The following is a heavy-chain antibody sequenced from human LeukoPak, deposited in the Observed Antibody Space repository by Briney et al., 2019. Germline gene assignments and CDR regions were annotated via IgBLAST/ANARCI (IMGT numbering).Heavy chain of an antibody. J-gene: IGHJ4*02. CDR1: GFTFSSYS. V-gene: IGHV3-21*01. CDR3: ARDRIDTYYYDSSGFD. CDR2: ISSSSSYI. Sequence: GGSLRLSCAASGFTFSSYSMNWVRQAPGKGLEWVSSISSSSSYIYYADLVKGRFTISRDNAKNSLYLQMNSLRAEDTAVYYCARDRIDTYYYDSSGFDWGQGTLVTVSS. D-gene: IGHD3-22*01.